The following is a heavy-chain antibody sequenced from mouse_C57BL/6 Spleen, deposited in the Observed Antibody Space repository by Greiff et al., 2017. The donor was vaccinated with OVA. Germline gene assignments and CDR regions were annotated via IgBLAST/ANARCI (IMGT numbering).Heavy chain of an antibody. V-gene: IGHV5-6*01. CDR2: ISSGGSYT. J-gene: IGHJ3*01. D-gene: IGHD2-4*01. Sequence: EVKLMESGGDLVKPGGSLKLSCAASGFTFSSYGMSWVRQTPDKRLEWVATISSGGSYTYYPDSVKWRFTISRDNAKNTLYLQMSSLKSEDTAMYYCARGGDYDGFAYWGQGTLVTVSA. CDR1: GFTFSSYG. CDR3: ARGGDYDGFAY.